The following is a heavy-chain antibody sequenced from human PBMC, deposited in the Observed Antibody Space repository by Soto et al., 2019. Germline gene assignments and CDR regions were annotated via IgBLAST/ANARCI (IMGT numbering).Heavy chain of an antibody. CDR3: ARHFPGVVAVDY. V-gene: IGHV4-31*03. J-gene: IGHJ4*02. CDR1: GGSISSGGYY. D-gene: IGHD2-15*01. Sequence: QVQLQESGPGLVKPSQTLSLTCTVSGGSISSGGYYWSWIGQHPGKGLEWIGYIYYSGSTYYNPSLKSRVTISVDTSKNQFSLKLSSVTAADTAVYYCARHFPGVVAVDYWGQGTLVTVSS. CDR2: IYYSGST.